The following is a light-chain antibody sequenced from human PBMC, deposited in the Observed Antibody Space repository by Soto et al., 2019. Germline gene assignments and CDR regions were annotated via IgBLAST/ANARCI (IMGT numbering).Light chain of an antibody. CDR2: EDI. CDR3: CSYATTYTVV. Sequence: QSVLTQPASVSGSPGQSITISCTGTISDVGSYNLVSWYQQHPGKAPRLLIYEDIKRPSGVSNRFSGSKSGYTASLTISGLQAEDEADYYCCSYATTYTVVFGTGTKVTVL. V-gene: IGLV2-23*01. J-gene: IGLJ1*01. CDR1: ISDVGSYNL.